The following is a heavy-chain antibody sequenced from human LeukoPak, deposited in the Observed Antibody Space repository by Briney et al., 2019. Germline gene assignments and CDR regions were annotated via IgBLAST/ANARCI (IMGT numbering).Heavy chain of an antibody. Sequence: GGSLRLSCAASGFTVSSNYMSWVRQAPGKGLKWVSVIYSGGSTYYADSVKGRFTISRDNSKNTLYLQMNSLRAEDTAVYYCARGPPRGYSYGFGYFDYWGQGTLVTVSS. CDR2: IYSGGST. D-gene: IGHD5-18*01. J-gene: IGHJ4*02. V-gene: IGHV3-53*01. CDR3: ARGPPRGYSYGFGYFDY. CDR1: GFTVSSNY.